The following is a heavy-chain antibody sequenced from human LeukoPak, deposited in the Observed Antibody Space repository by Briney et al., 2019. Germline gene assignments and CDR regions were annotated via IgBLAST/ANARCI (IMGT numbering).Heavy chain of an antibody. CDR3: ALGATTGAFNM. Sequence: GGSLRLSCVVSGITFNNYWMHWVRQVPGKGLLWVSRIDGDGSSTGDADSVQGRFTISRDNAKNTLYLQMNSLRADDTAVYYCALGATTGAFNMWGQGTMVTVSP. CDR2: IDGDGSST. J-gene: IGHJ3*02. D-gene: IGHD1-1*01. CDR1: GITFNNYW. V-gene: IGHV3-74*01.